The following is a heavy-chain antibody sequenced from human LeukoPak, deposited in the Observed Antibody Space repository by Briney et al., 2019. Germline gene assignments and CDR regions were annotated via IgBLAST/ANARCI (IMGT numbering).Heavy chain of an antibody. V-gene: IGHV1-18*01. CDR1: GYTFTSYG. CDR3: ARVVVGCSSTSCYGAGVAFDI. J-gene: IGHJ3*02. D-gene: IGHD2-2*01. CDR2: ISAYNGNT. Sequence: ASVKVSCRASGYTFTSYGISWVRQAPGQGLEWMGWISAYNGNTNYAQKLQGRVTMTTDTSTSTAHMELRSLRSDDTAVYYCARVVVGCSSTSCYGAGVAFDIWGQGTMVTVSS.